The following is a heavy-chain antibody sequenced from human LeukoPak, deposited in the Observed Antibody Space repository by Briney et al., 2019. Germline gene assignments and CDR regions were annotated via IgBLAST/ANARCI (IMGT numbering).Heavy chain of an antibody. CDR3: ARPGITAFDI. CDR2: ISSSGSIT. Sequence: GGSLRLSCVASGFTLSSHNINWVRQAPGKGLEWVSHISSSGSITYYGDSVKGRITISRDNAKNSVSLYMNSLRAEDSAVYYCARPGITAFDIWGQGTMVTVSS. D-gene: IGHD3-10*01. J-gene: IGHJ3*02. V-gene: IGHV3-48*01. CDR1: GFTLSSHN.